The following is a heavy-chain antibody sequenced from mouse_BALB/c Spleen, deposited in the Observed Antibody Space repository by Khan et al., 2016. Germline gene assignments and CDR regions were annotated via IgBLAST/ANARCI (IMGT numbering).Heavy chain of an antibody. V-gene: IGHV3-2*02. CDR3: ARWGYGNYDYFDD. Sequence: EVQLQESGPGLVKPSQSLSLTCTVTGYSITSDYAWNWIRQFPGNKLEWMGYISYSGSTSYNPSLKSRISITRDTSKNQFFLQLNSVTTEDTATYYCARWGYGNYDYFDDWDQGTTLTVSS. D-gene: IGHD2-1*01. CDR2: ISYSGST. J-gene: IGHJ2*01. CDR1: GYSITSDYA.